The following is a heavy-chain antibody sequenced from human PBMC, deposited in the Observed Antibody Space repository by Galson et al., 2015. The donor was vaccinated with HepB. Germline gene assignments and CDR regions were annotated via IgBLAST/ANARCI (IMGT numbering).Heavy chain of an antibody. CDR3: ARTYDRGLGECDH. V-gene: IGHV1-18*01. CDR1: GYTFTSYG. Sequence: SVKVSCKASGYTFTSYGFNWVRQAPGQGLEWLGWISAFNGNTDYAQKFQDRVTMTTDTSTSTGYMEVRSLRSDDTAVYYCARTYDRGLGECDHWGRGTLITVSS. D-gene: IGHD3-16*01. J-gene: IGHJ4*02. CDR2: ISAFNGNT.